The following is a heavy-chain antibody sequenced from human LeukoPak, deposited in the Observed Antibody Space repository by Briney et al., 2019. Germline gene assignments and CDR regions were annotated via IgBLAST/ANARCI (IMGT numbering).Heavy chain of an antibody. D-gene: IGHD3-10*01. J-gene: IGHJ4*02. CDR3: AKFPPGRCYGSGYYFDY. V-gene: IGHV3-23*01. CDR2: ISGSGGST. Sequence: GGSLRLSCAASGFTFSSYAMSWVRQAPGKGLEWVSAISGSGGSTYYADSVKGRFTISRDNSKNTLYLQMNSLRAEDTAVYYCAKFPPGRCYGSGYYFDYWGQGTLVTVSS. CDR1: GFTFSSYA.